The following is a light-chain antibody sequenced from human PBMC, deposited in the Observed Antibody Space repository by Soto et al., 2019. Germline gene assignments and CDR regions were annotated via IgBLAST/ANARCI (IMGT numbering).Light chain of an antibody. Sequence: QSVLTQPASVSGSPGQSIAISCTGVRTEVDGYYYFSWYQKHPSQAPQIIIYEVYNRPSGVSHRFSGSKSGDTASLTISGLQAEDEADYYCTSYTSSTPFYVFGTGTKVTVL. CDR1: RTEVDGYYY. CDR2: EVY. CDR3: TSYTSSTPFYV. J-gene: IGLJ1*01. V-gene: IGLV2-14*03.